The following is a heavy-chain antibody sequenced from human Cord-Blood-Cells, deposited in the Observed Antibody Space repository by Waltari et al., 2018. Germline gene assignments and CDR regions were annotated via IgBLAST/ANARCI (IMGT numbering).Heavy chain of an antibody. D-gene: IGHD6-13*01. CDR3: AKSLSSSWYAFDI. CDR2: ISWNSGSI. CDR1: GFTFDDYA. Sequence: GGLVQPGRSLRLSCAASGFTFDDYAMHWVRQAPGKGLEWVSGISWNSGSIGYADSVKGRFTISRDNAKNSLYLQMNSLRAEDTALYYCAKSLSSSWYAFDIWGQGTMVTVSS. V-gene: IGHV3-9*01. J-gene: IGHJ3*02.